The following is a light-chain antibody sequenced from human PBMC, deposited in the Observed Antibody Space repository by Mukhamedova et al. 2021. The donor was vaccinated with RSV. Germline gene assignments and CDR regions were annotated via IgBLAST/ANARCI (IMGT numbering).Light chain of an antibody. J-gene: IGKJ4*01. CDR3: QQSYSPPLT. Sequence: WYQRRVHGKAPTLLIYSASTLHSGVPSRFTGSGSGTDFSLTIRNLQPEDFGTYYCQQSYSPPLTFGGGTKVEIK. CDR2: SAS. V-gene: IGKV1-39*01.